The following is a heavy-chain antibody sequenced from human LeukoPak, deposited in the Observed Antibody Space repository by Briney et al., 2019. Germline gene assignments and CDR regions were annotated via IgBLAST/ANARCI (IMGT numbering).Heavy chain of an antibody. CDR3: ARLLRGGHYYYMDV. CDR2: IYYSGST. Sequence: PSETLSLTCTVSGGSISSHYWSWIRQPPGKGLEWIGYIYYSGSTNYNPSLKSRVTISVDTSKNQFSLKLSSVTAADTAVYYCARLLRGGHYYYMDVWGKGTTVTVSS. D-gene: IGHD4-17*01. V-gene: IGHV4-59*08. CDR1: GGSISSHY. J-gene: IGHJ6*03.